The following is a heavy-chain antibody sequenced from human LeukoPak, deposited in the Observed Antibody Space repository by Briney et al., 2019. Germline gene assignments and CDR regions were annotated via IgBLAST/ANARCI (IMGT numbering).Heavy chain of an antibody. CDR1: GGSFSGYY. D-gene: IGHD5-12*01. Sequence: PSETLSLTCAVYGGSFSGYYWSWLRQPPGKGLEWVGEINHSGSTNYNPSLKSRVTISVDTSKNQFSLKLSSVTAADTAVYYCAERGYSGYDNQRYYYYGMDVWGKGTTVTVSS. CDR2: INHSGST. J-gene: IGHJ6*04. V-gene: IGHV4-34*01. CDR3: AERGYSGYDNQRYYYYGMDV.